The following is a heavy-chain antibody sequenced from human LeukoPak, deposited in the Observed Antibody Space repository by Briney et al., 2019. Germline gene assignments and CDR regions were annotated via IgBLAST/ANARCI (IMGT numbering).Heavy chain of an antibody. Sequence: GGSLRLSCAASGFTFSSYAMSWVRQALGQGLERVSAISGSGGSTYYADSVKGRFTISRDNSKNTLYLQMNSLRAEDTAVYYCAKGVVADPFDYWGQGTLVTVSS. CDR2: ISGSGGST. D-gene: IGHD2-15*01. J-gene: IGHJ4*02. CDR3: AKGVVADPFDY. V-gene: IGHV3-23*01. CDR1: GFTFSSYA.